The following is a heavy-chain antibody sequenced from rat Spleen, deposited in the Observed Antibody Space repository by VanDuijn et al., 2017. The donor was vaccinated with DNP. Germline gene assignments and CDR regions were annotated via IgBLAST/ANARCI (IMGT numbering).Heavy chain of an antibody. CDR1: GFIFSNYW. J-gene: IGHJ2*01. V-gene: IGHV5-31*01. CDR3: TSNPHIRTAAPFDY. D-gene: IGHD3-8*01. Sequence: EVQLVESGGGPVQPGRSLKLSCIASGFIFSNYWMTWIRQAPGKGLEWVASITNTCDSTYDSDSVKGRFSISRDNAKSTLYLQWNSLRSEDTATYYCTSNPHIRTAAPFDYWGQGVMVTVSS. CDR2: ITNTCDST.